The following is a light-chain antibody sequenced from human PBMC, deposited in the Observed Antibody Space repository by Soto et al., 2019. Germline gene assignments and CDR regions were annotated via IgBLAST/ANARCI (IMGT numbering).Light chain of an antibody. V-gene: IGKV2-24*01. J-gene: IGKJ1*01. Sequence: VLTQTPISSPVTLGQPASISCRSSQSLVHSDGNTYLSWLQQRPGQPPRLLIYQVSNRFSGVPDRISGSGADTDFTLKISRVEAEYVGVLSCIQLSYIPRTFVQGTTVEIK. CDR2: QVS. CDR3: IQLSYIPRT. CDR1: QSLVHSDGNTY.